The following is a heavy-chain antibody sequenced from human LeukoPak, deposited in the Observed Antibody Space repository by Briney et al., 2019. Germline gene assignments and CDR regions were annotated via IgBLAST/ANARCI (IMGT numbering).Heavy chain of an antibody. Sequence: SQTLSLTCAIYGDSVSSNSAAWNWIRQSPSIGLKWQGRTYYRSKWYNDYAVSVKSRITITPDTSKNQLSLQLNSVTPEDTAVYYCAGGDSGYDSHFDYWGQGTLVTVSS. J-gene: IGHJ4*02. CDR3: AGGDSGYDSHFDY. D-gene: IGHD5-12*01. CDR1: GDSVSSNSAA. CDR2: TYYRSKWYN. V-gene: IGHV6-1*01.